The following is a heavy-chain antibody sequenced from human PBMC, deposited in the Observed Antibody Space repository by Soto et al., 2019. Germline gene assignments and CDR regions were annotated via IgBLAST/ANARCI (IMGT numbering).Heavy chain of an antibody. CDR3: ACLSRPRGPCDF. V-gene: IGHV3-74*03. Sequence: EVQLVESGGGLVQPGGSLRLSCAASGFTFSSSWMHWVRQVPGKGLVWVSRINSDGSTTQYADSVRGRFTISRDNAKNILFLEVNSLSIDDTAVYFCACLSRPRGPCDFWLQGTLVTVSS. D-gene: IGHD3-10*01. J-gene: IGHJ4*02. CDR1: GFTFSSSW. CDR2: INSDGSTT.